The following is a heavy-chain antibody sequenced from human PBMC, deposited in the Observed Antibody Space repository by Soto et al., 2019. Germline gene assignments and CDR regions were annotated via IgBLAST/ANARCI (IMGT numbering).Heavy chain of an antibody. Sequence: ASVKVSGKASGYTFTSYGISWVLQAPGQGLEWMGWISAYNGNTNYAQKLQGRVTMTTDTSTSTAYMELRSLRSDDTAVYYCARTSLGAVAGTTIDYWGQGTLVTVSS. J-gene: IGHJ4*02. CDR2: ISAYNGNT. CDR3: ARTSLGAVAGTTIDY. D-gene: IGHD6-19*01. CDR1: GYTFTSYG. V-gene: IGHV1-18*01.